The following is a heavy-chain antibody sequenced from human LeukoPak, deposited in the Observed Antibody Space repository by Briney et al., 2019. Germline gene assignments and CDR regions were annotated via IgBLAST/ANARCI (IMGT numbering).Heavy chain of an antibody. CDR2: IYYSGST. V-gene: IGHV4-39*01. Sequence: TASETLSLTCTVSGGSISSSSYYWGWIRQPPGKGLEWIGSIYYSGSTYYNPSLKSRVTISVDTSKNQFSLKLSSVTAADTAVYYCARILRGYSYGYGRGYYFDYWGQGTLVTVSS. CDR1: GGSISSSSYY. D-gene: IGHD5-18*01. CDR3: ARILRGYSYGYGRGYYFDY. J-gene: IGHJ4*02.